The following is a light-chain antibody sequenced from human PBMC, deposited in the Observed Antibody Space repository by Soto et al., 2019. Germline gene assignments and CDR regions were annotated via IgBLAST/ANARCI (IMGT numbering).Light chain of an antibody. J-gene: IGKJ3*01. CDR1: QSVYSSY. V-gene: IGKV3-20*01. CDR3: QQYDTSFPCT. Sequence: DIVLTQSPGTLSLSPGERATLSCRASQSVYSSYLAWYQQKPGQAPRLLIYGASNRATGIPDRFSGSGSGTDFTLIISRLEPEDFAVYYCQQYDTSFPCTFGPGTRVDIK. CDR2: GAS.